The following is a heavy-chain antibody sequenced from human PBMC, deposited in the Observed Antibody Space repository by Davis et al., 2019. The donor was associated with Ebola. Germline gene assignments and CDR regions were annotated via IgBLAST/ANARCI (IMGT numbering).Heavy chain of an antibody. CDR1: GFTFNKNG. D-gene: IGHD2-21*02. CDR2: ISYYGRDS. Sequence: PRGSLTLSCAASGFTFNKNGMHWVRQAPGKGLEWVAVISYYGRDSYYVDSVKGPFTISRDNSKNTLYLQLNSLRAEDTAVYYCAKDRDSFYYGMDVWGQGTTVTVSS. J-gene: IGHJ6*02. V-gene: IGHV3-30*18. CDR3: AKDRDSFYYGMDV.